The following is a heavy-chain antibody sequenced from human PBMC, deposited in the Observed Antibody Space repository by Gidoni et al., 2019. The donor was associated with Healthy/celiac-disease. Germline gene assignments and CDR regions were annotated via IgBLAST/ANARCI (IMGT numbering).Heavy chain of an antibody. CDR2: ISWNSGSI. CDR1: TFDDYA. J-gene: IGHJ2*01. V-gene: IGHV3-9*01. D-gene: IGHD4-17*01. CDR3: AKESSLTTVTRSSTPGGYFDL. Sequence: TFDDYAMHWVRQAPGKGLEWVSGISWNSGSIGYADSVKGRFTISRDNAKNSLYLQMNSLRAEDTALYYCAKESSLTTVTRSSTPGGYFDLWGRGTLVTVSS.